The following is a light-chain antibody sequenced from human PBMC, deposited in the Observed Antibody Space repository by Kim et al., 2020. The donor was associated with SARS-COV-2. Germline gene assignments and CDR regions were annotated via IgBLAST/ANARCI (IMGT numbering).Light chain of an antibody. CDR3: QTWGTGWV. CDR2: VNSDGSH. Sequence: GAPGKLTCTMGSGHSSYAIEWHQKQPETGPRYLMKVNSDGSHNKGDGIPDRFSGSSAGAERYLIISSLQSEDETDYYCQTWGTGWVFGGGTQLTVL. J-gene: IGLJ3*02. V-gene: IGLV4-69*01. CDR1: SGHSSYA.